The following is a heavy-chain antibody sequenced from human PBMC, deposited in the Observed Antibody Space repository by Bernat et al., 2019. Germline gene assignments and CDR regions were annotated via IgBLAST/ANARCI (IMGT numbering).Heavy chain of an antibody. Sequence: EMQLVESGGGLVKPGGSLRLSCTASGFTFSDFSMNWVRQAPGKGLEWLSYISRISSHIYYADSVKGRFTISRDNAKSTLYLQMNSLRAGDTAVYYCAGDPADSLTRNWFDPWGQGTLVTVSS. D-gene: IGHD4-4*01. CDR1: GFTFSDFS. CDR3: AGDPADSLTRNWFDP. V-gene: IGHV3-21*05. J-gene: IGHJ5*02. CDR2: ISRISSHI.